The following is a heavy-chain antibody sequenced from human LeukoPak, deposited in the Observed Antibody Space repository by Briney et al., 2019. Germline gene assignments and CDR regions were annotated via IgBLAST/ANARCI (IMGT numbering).Heavy chain of an antibody. D-gene: IGHD1-26*01. Sequence: GESLKISCKGSEYSFTSYWIGWVRQMPGKGLEWMGIIWPADSDTRYSPSFQGQVTISADKSISTAYLQWSSLKASDTAIYYCARQCCGSYYPMDVWGKGTTVTVSS. V-gene: IGHV5-51*01. CDR3: ARQCCGSYYPMDV. J-gene: IGHJ6*03. CDR1: EYSFTSYW. CDR2: IWPADSDT.